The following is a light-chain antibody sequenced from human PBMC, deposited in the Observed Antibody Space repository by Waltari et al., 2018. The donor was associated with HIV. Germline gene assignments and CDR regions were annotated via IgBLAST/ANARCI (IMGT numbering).Light chain of an antibody. J-gene: IGLJ3*02. Sequence: QSVLTQHPPASGTPGQTVTISCSSSRPNIASTPVNWYQQLPGTAPKLLIDSNNQRASGVADRFSGSKSGTSACVAISGLQSEDEADYYCAAWDDDLNGWVFGGGTKLTVL. CDR3: AAWDDDLNGWV. CDR2: SNN. CDR1: RPNIASTP. V-gene: IGLV1-44*01.